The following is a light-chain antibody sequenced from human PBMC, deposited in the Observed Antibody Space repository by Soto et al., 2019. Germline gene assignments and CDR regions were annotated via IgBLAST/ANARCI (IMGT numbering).Light chain of an antibody. CDR2: DAW. V-gene: IGKV3-11*01. J-gene: IGKJ4*01. CDR3: QQRSSWLT. Sequence: IVLTQSPATLSLSPGERATLSCRASQSVSSYLAWYQQKPGQAPRLLIYDAWKRATGVPARFSGSGSGTDFTLTIRCLETADLAVYYCQQRSSWLTFGGVTKVE. CDR1: QSVSSY.